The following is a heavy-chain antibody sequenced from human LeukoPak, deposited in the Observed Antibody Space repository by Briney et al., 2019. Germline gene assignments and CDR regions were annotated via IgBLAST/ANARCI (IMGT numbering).Heavy chain of an antibody. J-gene: IGHJ5*02. CDR1: GGSISSSSYY. CDR2: IYYSGST. D-gene: IGHD2-15*01. Sequence: SETLSLTCTVSGGSISSSSYYWGWIRQPPGKGLEWIGSIYYSGSTYYNPSLKSRVTISVDTSKNQFSLKLSSVTAADTAVYYCARDHTAAPYNWFDPWGQGTLVTVSS. CDR3: ARDHTAAPYNWFDP. V-gene: IGHV4-39*07.